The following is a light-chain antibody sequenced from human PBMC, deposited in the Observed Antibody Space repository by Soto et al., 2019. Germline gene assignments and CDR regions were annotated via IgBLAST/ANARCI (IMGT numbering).Light chain of an antibody. Sequence: DIQMTQSPSTLSASVGDRVTITCRASQSISSWLAWYQQKPGKAPKLLIYDAYSLESGVPSRFSGSGSGTEFTLTISSLQSEDFAVYYCQQYSDWPPWTCGQGTKVDIK. CDR1: QSISSW. CDR3: QQYSDWPPWT. CDR2: DAY. V-gene: IGKV1-5*01. J-gene: IGKJ1*01.